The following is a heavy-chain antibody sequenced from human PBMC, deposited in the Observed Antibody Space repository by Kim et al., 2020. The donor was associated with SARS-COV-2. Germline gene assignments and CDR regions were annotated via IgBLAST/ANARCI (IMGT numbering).Heavy chain of an antibody. V-gene: IGHV3-73*01. D-gene: IGHD5-18*01. CDR2: IRSKANSYAT. CDR1: GFTFSGSA. J-gene: IGHJ3*02. Sequence: GGSLRLSCAASGFTFSGSAMHWVRQASGKGLEWVGRIRSKANSYATAYAASVKGRFTISRDDSKNTAYLQMNSLKTEDTAVYYCTRLDSYGPMPAFDIWGQGTMVTVSS. CDR3: TRLDSYGPMPAFDI.